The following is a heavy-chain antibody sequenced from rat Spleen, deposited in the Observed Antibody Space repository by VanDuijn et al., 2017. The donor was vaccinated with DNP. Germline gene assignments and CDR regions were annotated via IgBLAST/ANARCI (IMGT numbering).Heavy chain of an antibody. Sequence: EVQLVESGGGLVQPGRSLKLSCAASGFTFSDYNMAWVRQAPKKGLEWVATIIYDGSRTYYRDSVKGRFTISRDNGKSTLYLQMNSLKSEDTATYYCARHDNFDWFAYWGQGTLVTVSS. CDR3: ARHDNFDWFAY. D-gene: IGHD1-10*01. J-gene: IGHJ3*01. CDR1: GFTFSDYN. V-gene: IGHV5S10*01. CDR2: IIYDGSRT.